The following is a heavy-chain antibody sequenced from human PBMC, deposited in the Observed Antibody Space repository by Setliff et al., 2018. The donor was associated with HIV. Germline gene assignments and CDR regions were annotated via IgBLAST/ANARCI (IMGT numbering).Heavy chain of an antibody. Sequence: ASVKVSCKTSGYTFSSYGIAWVRQAPGQGLEWMGWISAYNGNTNYAQKLQGRVTMTTDTSTNTVYMELRSLRSDDTALYYCARKPTGSPSDYWGQGTLVTVSS. J-gene: IGHJ4*02. D-gene: IGHD2-2*01. V-gene: IGHV1-18*01. CDR3: ARKPTGSPSDY. CDR2: ISAYNGNT. CDR1: GYTFSSYG.